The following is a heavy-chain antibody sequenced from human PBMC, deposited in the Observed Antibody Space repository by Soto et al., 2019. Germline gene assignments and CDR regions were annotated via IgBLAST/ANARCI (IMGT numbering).Heavy chain of an antibody. CDR2: INHSGST. CDR3: ARGNYDFWSGYRKYYYGMEV. V-gene: IGHV4-34*01. Sequence: SETLSLTCAFYVVSFSGYYWSCIRHPPGKGLEWIGEINHSGSTNYNPSLKSRVTISVDTSKNQFSLKLSSVTAADTAVYYCARGNYDFWSGYRKYYYGMEVWGQGTTVTVSS. D-gene: IGHD3-3*01. CDR1: VVSFSGYY. J-gene: IGHJ6*01.